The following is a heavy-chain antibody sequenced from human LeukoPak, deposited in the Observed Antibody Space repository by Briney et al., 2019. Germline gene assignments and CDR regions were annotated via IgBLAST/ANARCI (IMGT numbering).Heavy chain of an antibody. V-gene: IGHV4-59*01. CDR2: IYYSGST. CDR3: ARGGTVIVGNGAVI. J-gene: IGHJ3*02. CDR1: GGSISSYY. Sequence: PSETLSLTCTVSGGSISSYYWSWIRRPPGKGLEWIGYIYYSGSTNYNPSLKSRVTISVDTSKNQFSLKLSSVTAADTAVYYCARGGTVIVGNGAVIWGQGTMVTVSS. D-gene: IGHD3-22*01.